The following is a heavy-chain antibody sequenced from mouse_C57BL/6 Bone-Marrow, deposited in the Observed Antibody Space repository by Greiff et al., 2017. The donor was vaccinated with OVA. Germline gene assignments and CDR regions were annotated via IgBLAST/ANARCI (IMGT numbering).Heavy chain of an antibody. V-gene: IGHV1-22*01. J-gene: IGHJ2*01. Sequence: EVQLQQSGPELVKPGASVKMSCKASGYTFTDYNMHWVKQSHGKSLEWIGYINPNNGGTSYNQKFKGKATLTVNKSSSTAYMELRSLTSEDSAVYYCARQFITTVVADFDYWGQGTTLTVSS. D-gene: IGHD1-1*01. CDR2: INPNNGGT. CDR3: ARQFITTVVADFDY. CDR1: GYTFTDYN.